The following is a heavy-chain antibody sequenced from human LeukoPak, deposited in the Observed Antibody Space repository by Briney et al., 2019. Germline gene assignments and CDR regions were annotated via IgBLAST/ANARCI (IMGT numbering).Heavy chain of an antibody. CDR2: ISSSSSYI. D-gene: IGHD3-3*01. CDR1: GFTFSSYS. J-gene: IGHJ4*02. Sequence: GGSLRLSCAASGFTFSSYSMNWVRQAPGKGLEWVSSISSSSSYIYYADSVEGRFTISRDNAKNSLYLQMNSLRAEDTAVYYCARSAYYDFWSGYYFDYWGQGTLVTVSS. CDR3: ARSAYYDFWSGYYFDY. V-gene: IGHV3-21*01.